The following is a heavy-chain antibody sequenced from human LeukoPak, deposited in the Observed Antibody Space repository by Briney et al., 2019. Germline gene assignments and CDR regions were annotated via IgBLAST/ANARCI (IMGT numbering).Heavy chain of an antibody. Sequence: ASVTVSCKASGYTFTSYDINWVRQATGQGLEWMGWMNPNSGNTGYAQKFQGRVTMTRNTSISTAYMEVSNLRSEDTAVYYCARRAAVVEYWGQGTLVTVSS. CDR1: GYTFTSYD. V-gene: IGHV1-8*01. D-gene: IGHD6-13*01. CDR2: MNPNSGNT. CDR3: ARRAAVVEY. J-gene: IGHJ4*02.